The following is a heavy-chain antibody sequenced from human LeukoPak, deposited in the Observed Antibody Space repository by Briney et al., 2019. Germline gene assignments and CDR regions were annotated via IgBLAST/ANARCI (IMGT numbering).Heavy chain of an antibody. V-gene: IGHV3-74*01. CDR1: GFTFSSYW. D-gene: IGHD5-12*01. Sequence: GGSLRLSCAASGFTFSSYWRHWVRQPPGKGLVWVSRINSDGSSTSYAGSVKGRFTISRDNAKNPLYLQMNSLRAEDTAVYYCARDSGYDYYFDYWGQGTLVTVSS. CDR2: INSDGSST. CDR3: ARDSGYDYYFDY. J-gene: IGHJ4*02.